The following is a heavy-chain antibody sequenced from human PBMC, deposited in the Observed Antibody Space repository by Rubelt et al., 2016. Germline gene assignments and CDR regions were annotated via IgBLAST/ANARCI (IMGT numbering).Heavy chain of an antibody. CDR3: ARGYCSGGSCYYFDY. J-gene: IGHJ4*02. Sequence: QVQLVQSGSELKDPGASVTVSCKASGYTFTSYAMHWVRQAPGQRLEWMGWINAGNGNTKYSQKFQGRVTITRDTSASTAYMELSSLRSEDTAVYYCARGYCSGGSCYYFDYWGQGTLVTVSS. CDR1: GYTFTSYA. V-gene: IGHV1-3*01. D-gene: IGHD2-15*01. CDR2: INAGNGNT.